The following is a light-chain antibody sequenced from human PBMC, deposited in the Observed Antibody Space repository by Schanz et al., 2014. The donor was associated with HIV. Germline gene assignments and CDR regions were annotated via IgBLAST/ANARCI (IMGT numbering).Light chain of an antibody. V-gene: IGKV3-20*01. J-gene: IGKJ4*01. CDR1: QSVTSNY. CDR2: GAS. CDR3: QQYGSSLFS. Sequence: EIVLTQSPGTLSLSPGDRATLSCRASQSVTSNYLAWYQQKPGQAPRIVIYGASNRATGIPHRFSGSGSGTDFTLTISRLEPEDFAVYYCQQYGSSLFSFGGGTKVEI.